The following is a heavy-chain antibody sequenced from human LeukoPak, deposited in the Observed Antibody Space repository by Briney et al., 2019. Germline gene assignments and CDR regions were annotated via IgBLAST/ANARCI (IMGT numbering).Heavy chain of an antibody. Sequence: SQTLSLTCAISGDSVSRNSVTRNWIRQSPSRGLEWLGRTYYRSTWYNDYAVSVRGRITVNPDTSKNQFSLHLNSVTPEDTAVYYCARRLTQYDCFDPWGQGILVTVSS. CDR2: TYYRSTWYN. D-gene: IGHD2-2*01. J-gene: IGHJ5*02. CDR3: ARRLTQYDCFDP. V-gene: IGHV6-1*01. CDR1: GDSVSRNSVT.